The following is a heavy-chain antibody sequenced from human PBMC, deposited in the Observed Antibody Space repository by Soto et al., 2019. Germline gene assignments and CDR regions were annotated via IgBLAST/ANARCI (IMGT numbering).Heavy chain of an antibody. Sequence: VGSLRLSCAASGFTFSSYWMSWFRQAPVNGLEWVSVLYSGGTATSYADSVKGRFTVSRDTSKNTLSLQLDSLRAEDTAVYYCARGVPVGAIGRFYFDSWGQGTLVTVSS. V-gene: IGHV3-23*03. CDR3: ARGVPVGAIGRFYFDS. D-gene: IGHD1-26*01. CDR1: GFTFSSYW. CDR2: LYSGGTAT. J-gene: IGHJ4*02.